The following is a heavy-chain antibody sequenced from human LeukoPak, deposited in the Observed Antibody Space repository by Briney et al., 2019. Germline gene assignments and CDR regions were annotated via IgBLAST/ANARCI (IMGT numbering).Heavy chain of an antibody. V-gene: IGHV6-1*01. Sequence: SQTLSLTCAISGDSVSGNSVAWNWIRQSPSRGLEWVGRTYYRSKWYNDYAVSVRSRIAINADTSKNQFSLQFNSVVPEYAAGYYCVRDSGYNLDYWVQGTVATVSS. CDR2: TYYRSKWYN. J-gene: IGHJ4*02. CDR1: GDSVSGNSVA. CDR3: VRDSGYNLDY. D-gene: IGHD5-24*01.